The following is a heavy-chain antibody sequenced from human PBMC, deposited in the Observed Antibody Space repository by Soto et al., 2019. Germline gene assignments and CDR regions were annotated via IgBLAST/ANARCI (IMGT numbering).Heavy chain of an antibody. CDR1: GYSFTTYG. V-gene: IGHV1-18*01. CDR3: AREGPAPYYYYGMDV. J-gene: IGHJ6*02. Sequence: QVQLVQSRGEVKKPGASVKVSCKTSGYSFTTYGISWVRHAPGQGLEWMGWISGYNGNTNYAQKLKGRLTMPTDTSRSTAYMELRSLTSDDTAVYYCAREGPAPYYYYGMDVWGQGSTVTVSS. CDR2: ISGYNGNT.